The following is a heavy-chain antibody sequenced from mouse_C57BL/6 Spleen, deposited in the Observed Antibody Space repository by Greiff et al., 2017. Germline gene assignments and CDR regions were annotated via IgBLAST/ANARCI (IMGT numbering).Heavy chain of an antibody. J-gene: IGHJ2*01. CDR1: GYTFTNYW. V-gene: IGHV1-63*01. Sequence: VMLVESGAELVRPGTSVKMSCKASGYTFTNYWIGWAKQRPGHGLEWIGDIYPGGGYTNYNEKFKGKATLTADKSSSTAYMQFSSLTSEDSAIYYCARVTGWNYFDYWGQGTTLTVSS. CDR3: ARVTGWNYFDY. D-gene: IGHD4-1*01. CDR2: IYPGGGYT.